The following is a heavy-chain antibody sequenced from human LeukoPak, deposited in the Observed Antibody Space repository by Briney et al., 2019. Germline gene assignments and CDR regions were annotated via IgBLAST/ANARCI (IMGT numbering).Heavy chain of an antibody. V-gene: IGHV4-59*08. Sequence: SETLSLTCTVSGGSISNNYWNWIRQPPGKGLEWIGYIYYSGNTNYNPSLKSRVTISVDTSKNQFSLKLSSVTAADTAVYYCARHLRGSGWYVYFDYWGQGTLVTVSS. D-gene: IGHD6-19*01. CDR2: IYYSGNT. CDR1: GGSISNNY. J-gene: IGHJ4*02. CDR3: ARHLRGSGWYVYFDY.